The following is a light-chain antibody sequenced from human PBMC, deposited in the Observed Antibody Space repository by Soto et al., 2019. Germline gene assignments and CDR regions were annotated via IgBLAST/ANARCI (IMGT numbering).Light chain of an antibody. Sequence: QSVLTQPPSASGTPGQRVTISCSGSSXNIGSNYVYWYQQLPGTAPKLLIYKNNQRPSGVPYRFSGSKSDTSASLDISGLRCEDEADYYCAAWDDCLSGYVFGARTKVTVL. V-gene: IGLV1-47*01. CDR3: AAWDDCLSGYV. J-gene: IGLJ1*01. CDR1: SXNIGSNY. CDR2: KNN.